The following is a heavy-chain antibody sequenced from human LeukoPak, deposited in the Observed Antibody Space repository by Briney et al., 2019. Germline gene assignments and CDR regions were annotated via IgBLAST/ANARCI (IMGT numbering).Heavy chain of an antibody. CDR3: ARTRTRGFAVAGYYYYGMDI. D-gene: IGHD6-13*01. V-gene: IGHV4-39*02. CDR1: GGSVSTNYY. CDR2: IYYSGIT. J-gene: IGHJ6*02. Sequence: PSETLSLTCAVSGGSVSTNYYWGWVRQSPGKGLEWIAFIYYSGITHYNPSLKSRVTISVDTSKNHFSLNVRSVTAADTGVYYCARTRTRGFAVAGYYYYGMDIWGQGTTVTVSS.